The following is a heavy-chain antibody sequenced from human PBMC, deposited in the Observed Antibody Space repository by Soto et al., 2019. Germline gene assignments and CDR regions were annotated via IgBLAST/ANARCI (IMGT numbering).Heavy chain of an antibody. CDR3: ARMESFGSLNWFDP. J-gene: IGHJ5*02. V-gene: IGHV1-8*01. D-gene: IGHD5-18*01. CDR2: MNPGSSDT. CDR1: GYTFTKND. Sequence: VSVKVSCEASGYTFTKNDLSGVRQPTGQGREWMGWMNPGSSDTGYAQKFQCRVTMTSHISIAIAYMELNSLASDYRARYYCARMESFGSLNWFDPWGQGTLVTVSS.